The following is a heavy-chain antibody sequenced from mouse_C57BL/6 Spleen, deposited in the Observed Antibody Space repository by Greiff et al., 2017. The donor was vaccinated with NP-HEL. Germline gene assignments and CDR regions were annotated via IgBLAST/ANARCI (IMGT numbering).Heavy chain of an antibody. J-gene: IGHJ2*01. CDR3: ARKEGYDPTRYFAY. V-gene: IGHV1-80*01. CDR1: GYAFSSYW. D-gene: IGHD2-3*01. Sequence: QVQLQQSGAELVKPGASVKISCKASGYAFSSYWMNWVKQRPGKGLEWIGQIYPGDGDTNYNGQFKGKATLTADKSSSTAYMQLSSLTSEDSAVYLSARKEGYDPTRYFAYWGQGATLTVSS. CDR2: IYPGDGDT.